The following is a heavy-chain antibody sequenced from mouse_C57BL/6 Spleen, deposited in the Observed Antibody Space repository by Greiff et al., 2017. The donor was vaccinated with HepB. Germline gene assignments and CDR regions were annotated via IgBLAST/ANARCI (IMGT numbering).Heavy chain of an antibody. Sequence: QVHVKQPGAELVMPGASVKLSCKASGYTFTSYWMHWVKQRPGQGLEWIGEIDPSDSYTNYNQKFKGKSTLTVDKSSSTAYMQLSSLTSEDSAVYYCARRGYSSWFAYWGQGTLVTVSA. V-gene: IGHV1-69*01. CDR2: IDPSDSYT. CDR1: GYTFTSYW. D-gene: IGHD2-12*01. J-gene: IGHJ3*01. CDR3: ARRGYSSWFAY.